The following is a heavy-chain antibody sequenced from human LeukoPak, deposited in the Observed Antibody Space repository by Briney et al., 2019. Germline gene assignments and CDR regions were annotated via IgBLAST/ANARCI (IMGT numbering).Heavy chain of an antibody. CDR3: AKLYGDYKHAFPL. Sequence: GGSLRLSCAASGFTFSIYAMSWVRQSPGKGLEWVSSITAGGTTTYYEDSVKGRFTISRDNSKSTLYLQMNSLSAEDTALYYCAKLYGDYKHAFPLWGQGTMVAVSS. J-gene: IGHJ3*01. CDR1: GFTFSIYA. V-gene: IGHV3-23*01. CDR2: ITAGGTTT. D-gene: IGHD4-17*01.